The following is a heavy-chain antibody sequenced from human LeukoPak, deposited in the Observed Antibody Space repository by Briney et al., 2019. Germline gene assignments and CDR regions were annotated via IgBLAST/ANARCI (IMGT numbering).Heavy chain of an antibody. CDR1: GGSFSGYY. V-gene: IGHV4-34*01. CDR2: INHSGST. D-gene: IGHD3-3*01. CDR3: ARVGRFLEWLLSSSYYYYMDV. J-gene: IGHJ6*03. Sequence: SETLSLTCAVYGGSFSGYYCSWIRQPPGKGLEWIGEINHSGSTNYNPSLKSRVTISVDTSKNQFSLKLSSVTAADTAVYYCARVGRFLEWLLSSSYYYYMDVWGKGTTVTVSS.